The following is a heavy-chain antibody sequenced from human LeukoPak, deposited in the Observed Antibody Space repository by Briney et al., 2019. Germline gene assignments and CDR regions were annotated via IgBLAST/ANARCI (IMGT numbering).Heavy chain of an antibody. V-gene: IGHV3-23*01. CDR2: ISETGGGR. Sequence: GSLRLSCAASGFTFSNYVMRWVRQAPGKGLEWVSGISETGGGRYYTDSVKGRFTISRDNSKDTLYLQMNRLRAEDTAVYYCSGGARGAYFFNFWGQGTLVTVSS. J-gene: IGHJ4*02. CDR3: SGGARGAYFFNF. D-gene: IGHD1-26*01. CDR1: GFTFSNYV.